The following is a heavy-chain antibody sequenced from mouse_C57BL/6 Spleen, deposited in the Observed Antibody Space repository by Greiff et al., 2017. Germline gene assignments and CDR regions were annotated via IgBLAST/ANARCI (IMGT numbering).Heavy chain of an antibody. CDR3: ARDGQGSGYAMDY. Sequence: VQLQQSGPELVKPGASVKISCKASGYTFTDYYMNWVKQSHGKSLEWIGDINPNNGGTSYNQKFKGKATLTVDKSSSTAYMELRSLTSEDSAVYYCARDGQGSGYAMDYWGQGTSVTVSS. CDR1: GYTFTDYY. J-gene: IGHJ4*01. CDR2: INPNNGGT. V-gene: IGHV1-26*01. D-gene: IGHD3-2*02.